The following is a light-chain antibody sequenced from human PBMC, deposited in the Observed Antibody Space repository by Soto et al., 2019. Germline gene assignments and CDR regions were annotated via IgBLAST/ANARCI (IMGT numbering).Light chain of an antibody. CDR1: QSISSY. V-gene: IGKV1-39*01. J-gene: IGKJ1*01. CDR2: AAS. Sequence: DIQMTQSPSSLSASVGDRVTITCRASQSISSYLNWYQQKPGKAPKLLIYAASSLQSGVPSRFSGSGSRTDCTLTISSLQPEDFATYYCQQSYSTPRTFGQGTKVEIK. CDR3: QQSYSTPRT.